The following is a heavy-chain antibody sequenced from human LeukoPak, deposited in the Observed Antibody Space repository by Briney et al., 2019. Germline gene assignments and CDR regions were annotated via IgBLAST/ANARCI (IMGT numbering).Heavy chain of an antibody. CDR1: GGSISSSSYY. CDR3: ARTVYTYYYDSSGYSPGVIDY. Sequence: SETLSLTCTVSGGSISSSSYYWGWIRQPPGKGLEWIGSIYYSGSTDYNPSLKSRVTISVDTSKNQFSLKLSSVTAADTAVYYCARTVYTYYYDSSGYSPGVIDYWGQGTLVTVSS. V-gene: IGHV4-39*07. CDR2: IYYSGST. J-gene: IGHJ4*02. D-gene: IGHD3-22*01.